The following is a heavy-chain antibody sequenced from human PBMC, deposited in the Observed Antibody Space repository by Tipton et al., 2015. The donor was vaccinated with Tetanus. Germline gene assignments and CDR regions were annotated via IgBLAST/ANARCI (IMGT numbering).Heavy chain of an antibody. Sequence: LGEYYMSWIRQAPGKGLEWISYSSSRGTTTYYTDSVRGRFTISRDNAKNSLYLLLNSLSADDTAVYYCARDRGGNDGSYVDYWGQGTRVTVSS. J-gene: IGHJ4*02. CDR1: LGEYY. CDR2: SSSRGTTT. CDR3: ARDRGGNDGSYVDY. D-gene: IGHD5-12*01. V-gene: IGHV3-11*01.